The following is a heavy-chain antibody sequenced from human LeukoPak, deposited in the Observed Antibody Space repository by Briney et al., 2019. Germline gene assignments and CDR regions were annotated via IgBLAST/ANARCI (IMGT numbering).Heavy chain of an antibody. V-gene: IGHV1-46*01. CDR2: INPSGSST. Sequence: ASVKVSCKASGYTFTSYYIHWVRQAPGQGLEWMGIINPSGSSTSFAQKFQGRVTMTRDTSTSTVYMELSSLRSEDTAVYYCARGLSSAESAGIAVAGTLITTWGQGTLVTVSS. CDR3: ARGLSSAESAGIAVAGTLITT. J-gene: IGHJ5*02. CDR1: GYTFTSYY. D-gene: IGHD6-19*01.